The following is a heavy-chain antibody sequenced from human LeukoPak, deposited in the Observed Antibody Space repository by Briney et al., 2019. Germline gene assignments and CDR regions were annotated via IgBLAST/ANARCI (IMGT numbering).Heavy chain of an antibody. J-gene: IGHJ5*02. CDR2: IYYSGST. CDR1: GGSISSYY. V-gene: IGHV4-59*08. CDR3: AKYTIAAAAPSWFDP. Sequence: PSETLSLTCTVSGGSISSYYWSWIRQPPGKGLEWIGYIYYSGSTNYNPSLKSRVTISVDTSKNQFSLKLSSMTAADTAVYYCAKYTIAAAAPSWFDPWGQGTLVTVSS. D-gene: IGHD6-13*01.